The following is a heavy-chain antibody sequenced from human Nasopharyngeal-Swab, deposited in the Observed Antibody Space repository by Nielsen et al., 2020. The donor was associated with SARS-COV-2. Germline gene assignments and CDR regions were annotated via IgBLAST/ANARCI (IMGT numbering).Heavy chain of an antibody. CDR1: GYSISSGYY. CDR3: GRDQTVGAYDY. J-gene: IGHJ4*02. CDR2: IYHSGST. V-gene: IGHV4-38-2*02. D-gene: IGHD1-26*01. Sequence: LRLSCTVSGYSISSGYYWGWIRQPPGKGLEWIGSIYHSGSTYYNPSLKSRVTISVDTSKNQFSLKLSSVTAADTAVYYCGRDQTVGAYDYWGQGTLVTVSS.